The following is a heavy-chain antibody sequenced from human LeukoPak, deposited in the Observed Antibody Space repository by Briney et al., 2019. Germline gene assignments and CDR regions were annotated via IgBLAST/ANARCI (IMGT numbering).Heavy chain of an antibody. V-gene: IGHV3-33*01. D-gene: IGHD4-17*01. CDR1: GFTFSSYG. CDR3: ARRSPWYGDYGSYFDY. CDR2: IWYDGSNK. J-gene: IGHJ4*02. Sequence: GGSLRLSCAASGFTFSSYGMPWVRQAPGKGLEWVAVIWYDGSNKYYADSVKGRFTISRDNSKNTLYLQMNSLRAEDTAVYYCARRSPWYGDYGSYFDYWGQGTLVTVSS.